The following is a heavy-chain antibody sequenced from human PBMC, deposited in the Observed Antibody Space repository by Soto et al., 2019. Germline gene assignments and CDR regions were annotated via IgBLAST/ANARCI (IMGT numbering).Heavy chain of an antibody. CDR1: GYTFSSYA. CDR2: INAGYGNT. J-gene: IGHJ4*02. CDR3: ARDTGDGTSDF. Sequence: GPSVKVSCKASGYTFSSYAMHWVRQAPGQRLEWMGWINAGYGNTKSSQKFQDRVTISRDTSASTAYMELTSLRSEDTAVYYCARDTGDGTSDFWGQGTLVTVSS. D-gene: IGHD7-27*01. V-gene: IGHV1-3*01.